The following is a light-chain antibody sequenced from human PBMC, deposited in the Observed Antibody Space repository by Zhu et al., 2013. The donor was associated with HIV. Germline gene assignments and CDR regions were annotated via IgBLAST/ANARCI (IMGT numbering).Light chain of an antibody. J-gene: IGLJ3*02. Sequence: QSVLTQPPSASGTPGQRVTISCSGSSSNIGRNTVSWYQQLPGTAPKLLIYSNNQWPSGVPDRFSGSKSGTSASLAISGLQSEDEADYYCAAWDGSLNVGVFGGGTKLTRP. CDR2: SNN. V-gene: IGLV1-44*01. CDR1: SSNIGRNT. CDR3: AAWDGSLNVGV.